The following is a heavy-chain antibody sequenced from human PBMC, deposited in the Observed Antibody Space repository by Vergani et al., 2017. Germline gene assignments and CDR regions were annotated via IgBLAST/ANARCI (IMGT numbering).Heavy chain of an antibody. Sequence: VQLVQSGAEVKKPGASVKVSCKASGYTFTSYGISWVRQAPGQGLEWMGWISAYNGNTNYAQKLQGRVTMTTDTSTSTAYLQWSSLKASDTAMYYCARHGGYDSSWGHFDYWGQGTLVTVSS. J-gene: IGHJ4*02. CDR2: ISAYNGNT. CDR1: GYTFTSYG. V-gene: IGHV1-18*01. D-gene: IGHD3-22*01. CDR3: ARHGGYDSSWGHFDY.